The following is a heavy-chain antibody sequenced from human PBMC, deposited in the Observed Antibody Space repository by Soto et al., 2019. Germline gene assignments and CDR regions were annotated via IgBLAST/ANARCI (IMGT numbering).Heavy chain of an antibody. CDR2: IHIDGNT. CDR1: GFSVSNNH. V-gene: IGHV3-53*01. J-gene: IGHJ4*02. Sequence: GGSLRLSCAASGFSVSNNHMSWVRQAPGKGLEWVSLIHIDGNTYYTDAVKGRFTISRDYSKNTLFLQMNNLRAEDTALYYCARDGSGPFGYWGQGTQVT. CDR3: ARDGSGPFGY. D-gene: IGHD2-15*01.